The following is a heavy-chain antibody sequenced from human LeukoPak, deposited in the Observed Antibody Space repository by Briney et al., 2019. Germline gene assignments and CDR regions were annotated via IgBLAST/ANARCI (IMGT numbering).Heavy chain of an antibody. V-gene: IGHV3-23*01. CDR1: GFTFSGYA. D-gene: IGHD2-2*01. Sequence: PGGSLRLSCAASGFTFSGYAMSWVRQAPGKGLEWVSAISGSGGSTYYADSVKGRFTISRDNSKNTLYLQMNSLRAEDSAIYYCAKDQGYCSSTSCFFDYWGQGTLVTVSS. CDR2: ISGSGGST. J-gene: IGHJ4*02. CDR3: AKDQGYCSSTSCFFDY.